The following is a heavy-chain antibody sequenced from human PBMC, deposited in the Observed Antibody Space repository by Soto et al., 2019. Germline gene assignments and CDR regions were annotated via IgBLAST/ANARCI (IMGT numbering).Heavy chain of an antibody. D-gene: IGHD3-10*01. CDR3: ARDDEGGSDCDLGY. CDR1: GGSISSSSHY. V-gene: IGHV4-61*01. CDR2: IYYSGST. J-gene: IGHJ4*02. Sequence: SETLSLTCTVSGGSISSSSHYWSWIRQPPGKGLEWIGYIYYSGSTNYNPSLKSRVTISVDTSKNQFSLKLSSVTAADTAVYYCARDDEGGSDCDLGYWGQGTLVTVSS.